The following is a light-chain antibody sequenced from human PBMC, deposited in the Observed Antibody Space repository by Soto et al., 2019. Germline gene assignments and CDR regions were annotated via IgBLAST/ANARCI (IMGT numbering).Light chain of an antibody. CDR1: ETVTSRY. CDR2: AAS. Sequence: EIVLTQSPGTLSLSPGERATLSCRASETVTSRYLAWYQQKPGQAPRLLIYAASSRATGIPDRFSGSGSRKDFTLTISRLEPEDAAVYYCHRYGYGSDSFGQGTRLEIK. J-gene: IGKJ5*01. CDR3: HRYGYGSDS. V-gene: IGKV3-20*01.